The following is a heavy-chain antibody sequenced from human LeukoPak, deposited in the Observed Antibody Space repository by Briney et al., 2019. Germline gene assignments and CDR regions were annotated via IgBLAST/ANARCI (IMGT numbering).Heavy chain of an antibody. CDR3: ARGYGSSWYNWFDP. CDR1: GGSISSSSYY. Sequence: SETLSLTCIVSGGSISSSSYYWGWIRQPPGKGLEWIGSIYYSGSTHYNPSLKSRVTISVDTSKNQFSLKLSSVTAADTAVYYCARGYGSSWYNWFDPWGQGTLVTVSS. J-gene: IGHJ5*02. CDR2: IYYSGST. V-gene: IGHV4-39*07. D-gene: IGHD6-13*01.